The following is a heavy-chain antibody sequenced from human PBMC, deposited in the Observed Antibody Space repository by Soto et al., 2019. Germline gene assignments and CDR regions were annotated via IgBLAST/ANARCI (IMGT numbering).Heavy chain of an antibody. Sequence: QLQLQESGSGLVKPSQTLSLTCAVSGGSISSGGYSWSWIRQPPGKGLEWIGYIDHSGSTYYNPSLKSRVTISVDRSKNQFSLKLSSVTAVDTAVYYCASMRGVYDRRGYEYWGQGTLVTVSS. V-gene: IGHV4-30-2*01. CDR1: GGSISSGGYS. D-gene: IGHD3-22*01. J-gene: IGHJ4*02. CDR2: IDHSGST. CDR3: ASMRGVYDRRGYEY.